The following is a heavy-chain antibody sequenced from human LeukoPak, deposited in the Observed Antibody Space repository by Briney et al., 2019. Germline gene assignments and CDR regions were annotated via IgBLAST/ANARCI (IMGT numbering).Heavy chain of an antibody. V-gene: IGHV3-73*01. CDR2: IRSKANSYAT. CDR3: TRYSSDWSY. J-gene: IGHJ4*02. Sequence: GGSLRLSCAASGFTFSGSAMHWVRQASGKGLEWVGRIRSKANSYATAYAASVKGRFTISRDDSKNTAYLQMNSLKTEDTVVYYCTRYSSDWSYWGQGTLVTVSS. D-gene: IGHD6-19*01. CDR1: GFTFSGSA.